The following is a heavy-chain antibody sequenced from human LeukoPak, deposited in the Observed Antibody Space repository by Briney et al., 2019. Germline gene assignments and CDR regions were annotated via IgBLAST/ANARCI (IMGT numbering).Heavy chain of an antibody. CDR2: TWYDGNNK. V-gene: IGHV3-33*01. Sequence: GGSLRLSCEASGFTFSSYGMHWVRQAPGKGPEWVAVTWYDGNNKYYADSVKGRFTISRDNAKNTLYLQMNSLRAEDTAVYYCAREGSSYSMDVWGQGTTVTVSS. CDR3: AREGSSYSMDV. CDR1: GFTFSSYG. J-gene: IGHJ6*02.